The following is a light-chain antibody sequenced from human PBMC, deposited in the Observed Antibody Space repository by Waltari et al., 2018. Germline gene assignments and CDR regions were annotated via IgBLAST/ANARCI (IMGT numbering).Light chain of an antibody. CDR3: AAWDDSLNGLVV. V-gene: IGLV1-44*01. CDR2: SNK. Sequence: QSVLTQPPSASGTPGQRVTISCSGSSSNIGSNTVNWYQQLPGTAPKLLIHSNKQRPSGVPDRFSGSKSGTSASLAISGLQSEDDAEYYCAAWDDSLNGLVVFGGGTKLTVL. CDR1: SSNIGSNT. J-gene: IGLJ2*01.